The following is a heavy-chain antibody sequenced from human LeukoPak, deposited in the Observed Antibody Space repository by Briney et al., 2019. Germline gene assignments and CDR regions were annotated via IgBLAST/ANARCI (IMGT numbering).Heavy chain of an antibody. J-gene: IGHJ4*02. Sequence: SETLSLTCTVSGGSIRSYYWSWIRQPPGKALEWIGYIYYSGSTKYNPSLKSRVTISIDTSKNQFSLKLSSVTAAGTAVYYCAREGTTVTHFDYWGQGTLVTVSS. CDR1: GGSIRSYY. CDR2: IYYSGST. D-gene: IGHD4-11*01. CDR3: AREGTTVTHFDY. V-gene: IGHV4-59*01.